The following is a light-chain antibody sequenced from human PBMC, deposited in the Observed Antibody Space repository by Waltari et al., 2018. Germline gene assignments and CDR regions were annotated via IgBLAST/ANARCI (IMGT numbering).Light chain of an antibody. CDR2: DVS. J-gene: IGLJ3*02. CDR1: SSDVGSYNY. V-gene: IGLV2-14*03. CDR3: SSYTSTSTWV. Sequence: QSALTQPASVSGSPGQSITISCTGTSSDVGSYNYVSWYQPHPGKAPKLMIYDVSDRPSGVSNRFSGSKSGNTASLTISGLQAEDEADYYCSSYTSTSTWVFGGGTKLTVL.